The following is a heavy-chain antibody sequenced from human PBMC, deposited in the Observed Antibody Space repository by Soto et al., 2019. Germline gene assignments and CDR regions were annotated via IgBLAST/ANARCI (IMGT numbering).Heavy chain of an antibody. CDR2: INPSGGST. J-gene: IGHJ4*02. CDR1: GYTFTSYY. CDR3: ASTPGSSSWDGYFDY. V-gene: IGHV1-46*01. Sequence: ASVKVSCKASGYTFTSYYMHWVRQAPGQGLEWMGIINPSGGSTSYAQKFQGRVTMTRDTSTSTVYMELSSLRSEDTAVYYCASTPGSSSWDGYFDYWGQGTLVTVSS. D-gene: IGHD6-13*01.